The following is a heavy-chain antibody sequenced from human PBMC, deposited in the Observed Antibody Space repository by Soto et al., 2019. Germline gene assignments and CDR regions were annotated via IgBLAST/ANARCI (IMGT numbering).Heavy chain of an antibody. CDR1: GGSISSYY. CDR3: ARERLGPFDAFDI. V-gene: IGHV4-59*01. CDR2: IYYSGST. Sequence: SETLSLTCTVSGGSISSYYWSWIRQPPGKGLEWIGYIYYSGSTNYNPSLKSRVTISVDTSKNQFSLKLSSVTAADTAVYYWARERLGPFDAFDIWGQGTMVTVSS. J-gene: IGHJ3*02. D-gene: IGHD6-19*01.